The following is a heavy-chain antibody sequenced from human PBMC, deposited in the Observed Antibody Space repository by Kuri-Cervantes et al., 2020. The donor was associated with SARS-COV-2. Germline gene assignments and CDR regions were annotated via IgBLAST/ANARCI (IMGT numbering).Heavy chain of an antibody. CDR3: ARDRSCSSTSCVSYYYGMDV. J-gene: IGHJ6*02. CDR2: IYHSGST. V-gene: IGHV4-34*01. Sequence: SETLSLTCAVYGGSFSGYYWGWIRQPPGKGLEWIGSIYHSGSTYYNPSLKSRVTISVDTSKNQFSLKLSSVTAADTAVYYCARDRSCSSTSCVSYYYGMDVWGQGTTVTVSS. CDR1: GGSFSGYY. D-gene: IGHD2-2*01.